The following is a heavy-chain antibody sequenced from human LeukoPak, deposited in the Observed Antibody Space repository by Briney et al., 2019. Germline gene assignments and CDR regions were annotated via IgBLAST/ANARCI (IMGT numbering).Heavy chain of an antibody. CDR1: GFTFDDYA. J-gene: IGHJ4*02. D-gene: IGHD6-13*01. CDR2: ISWNSGSI. V-gene: IGHV3-9*01. Sequence: GGSLRLSCAASGFTFDDYAMHWVRQAPGKGLEWVSGISWNSGSIGYADSVKGRFTISRDNAKNSLYLQMNSLRAEDTALYYCAKDTGGGFGSSWPFDYWGQGTLVTVSS. CDR3: AKDTGGGFGSSWPFDY.